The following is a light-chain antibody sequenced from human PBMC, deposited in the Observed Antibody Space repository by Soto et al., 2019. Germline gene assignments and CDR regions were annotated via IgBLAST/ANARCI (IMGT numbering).Light chain of an antibody. J-gene: IGKJ5*01. CDR2: AAS. CDR3: QQYGSSLIN. Sequence: DIQITQSPSSLSGSVVDRVTITFLASQSISSYLNWYQQKPGKAPKLLIYAASSLQSGVPSRFSGSGSGKEFTLTITRLEPEDFAVYYCQQYGSSLINCGQGTRRE. V-gene: IGKV1-39*01. CDR1: QSISSY.